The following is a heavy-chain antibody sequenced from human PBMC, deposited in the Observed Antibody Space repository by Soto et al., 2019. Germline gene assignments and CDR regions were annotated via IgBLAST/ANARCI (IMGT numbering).Heavy chain of an antibody. V-gene: IGHV1-69*02. CDR2: VVPLLGIE. CDR3: TGARPGAAVVPVPRPHFAA. CDR1: GGTFNTHT. Sequence: QVQLVQSGAKVKKPGSSVKVSCKASGGTFNTHTINWVRQAPGQGLEWMGRVVPLLGIESHPQKFQDRLTVTADTSTRTVFMALRDLRAEDTPVYYGTGARPGAAVVPVPRPHFAAWGQGPLLTFSS. J-gene: IGHJ4*02. D-gene: IGHD6-25*01.